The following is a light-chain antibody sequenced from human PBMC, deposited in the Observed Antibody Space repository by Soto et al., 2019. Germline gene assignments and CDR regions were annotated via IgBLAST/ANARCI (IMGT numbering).Light chain of an antibody. CDR2: KAS. V-gene: IGKV1-5*03. Sequence: IQLYQSPSFLSASVGDRVTITCRASQTISSWLAWYQQKPGKAPKLLIYKASTLKSGVPSRFSGSGSGTEFTLTISSLQPDDFATYYCQHYNSYSEAFGQGTKVDI. CDR1: QTISSW. CDR3: QHYNSYSEA. J-gene: IGKJ1*01.